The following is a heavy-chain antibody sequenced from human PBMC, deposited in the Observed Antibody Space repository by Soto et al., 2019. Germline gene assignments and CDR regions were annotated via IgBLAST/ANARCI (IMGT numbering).Heavy chain of an antibody. Sequence: SETLSLTCAVYGGSFSGYYWSWIRQPPGKGLEWIGEINHSGSTNYSSSLKGRATISIDTSQNLISLNLKSATAADTAVYFCARARGQRHRNALLVWGQGTMVTVSS. J-gene: IGHJ3*01. CDR1: GGSFSGYY. CDR2: INHSGST. CDR3: ARARGQRHRNALLV. V-gene: IGHV4-34*01. D-gene: IGHD1-1*01.